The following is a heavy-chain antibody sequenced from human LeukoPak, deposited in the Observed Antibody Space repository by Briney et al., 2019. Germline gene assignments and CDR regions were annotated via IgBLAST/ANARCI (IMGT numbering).Heavy chain of an antibody. V-gene: IGHV4-59*01. CDR2: IYYSGST. CDR3: ATMSGTYYKFDY. J-gene: IGHJ4*02. D-gene: IGHD1-26*01. CDR1: GGSISSYY. Sequence: PSETLSLTCTVSGGSISSYYWSWTRQPPGKGLEWIGYIYYSGSTNYNPSLKSRVTISVDTSKNQFSLKLSSVTAADTAVYYCATMSGTYYKFDYWGQGTLVTVSS.